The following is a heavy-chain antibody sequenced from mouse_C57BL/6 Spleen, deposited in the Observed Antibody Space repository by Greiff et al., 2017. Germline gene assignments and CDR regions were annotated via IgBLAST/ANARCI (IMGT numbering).Heavy chain of an antibody. V-gene: IGHV1-50*01. CDR1: GYTFTSYW. CDR2: IDPSDSYT. Sequence: QVQLQQPGAELVKPGASVKLSCKASGYTFTSYWMQWVKQRPGQGLEWIGEIDPSDSYTNYNQKFKGKATLTVETSSSTAYMQLSSLTSEDSAVYYCARREYDYSFAYWGQGTLVTVSA. D-gene: IGHD2-4*01. CDR3: ARREYDYSFAY. J-gene: IGHJ3*01.